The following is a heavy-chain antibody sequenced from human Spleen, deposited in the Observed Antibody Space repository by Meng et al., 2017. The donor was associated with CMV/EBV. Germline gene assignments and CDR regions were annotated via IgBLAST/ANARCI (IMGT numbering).Heavy chain of an antibody. CDR1: GGSIRGYS. J-gene: IGHJ4*02. Sequence: PQDSGPGLLKPSETLSLTCTVSGGSIRGYSWSWIRQPAGKGLEWIGRIYSSGSTNYNPSLKSRVTVSVDTSKTQFSLRLSSVTAADTAVYYCARVGAYCGGDCYLDYWGQGTLVTVSS. CDR2: IYSSGST. D-gene: IGHD2-21*02. CDR3: ARVGAYCGGDCYLDY. V-gene: IGHV4-4*07.